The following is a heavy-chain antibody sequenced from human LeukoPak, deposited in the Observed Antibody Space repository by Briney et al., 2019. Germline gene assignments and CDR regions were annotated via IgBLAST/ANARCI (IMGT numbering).Heavy chain of an antibody. CDR1: GGTFSSYA. J-gene: IGHJ6*02. Sequence: ASVKVSCKASGGTFSSYAISWVRQAPGQGLEWMGRIIPILGIANYAQKFQGRVTITADKSTSTAYMELSSLRSEDTAVYYCARGRGFVGYCSGGSCYYYGMDVWGQGTTVTVSS. CDR3: ARGRGFVGYCSGGSCYYYGMDV. D-gene: IGHD2-15*01. CDR2: IIPILGIA. V-gene: IGHV1-69*04.